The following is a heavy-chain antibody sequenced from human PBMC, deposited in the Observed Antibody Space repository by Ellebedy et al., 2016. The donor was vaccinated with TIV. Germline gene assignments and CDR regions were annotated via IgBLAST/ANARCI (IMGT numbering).Heavy chain of an antibody. CDR2: IKRKTDGGTT. V-gene: IGHV3-15*01. CDR1: GFTFSNAW. Sequence: GESLKISCAASGFTFSNAWMSWVRQAPGKGLEWVGRIKRKTDGGTTDYAAPVQGRFTISRDDSQNTLYLQMNSLKTEDTAVDDCTSYYRYYYDSKGPWGWGQGTLVTVSS. D-gene: IGHD3-22*01. CDR3: TSYYRYYYDSKGPWG. J-gene: IGHJ4*02.